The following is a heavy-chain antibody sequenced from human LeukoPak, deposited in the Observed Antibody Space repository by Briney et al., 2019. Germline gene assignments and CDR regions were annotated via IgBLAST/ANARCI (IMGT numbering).Heavy chain of an antibody. CDR1: GGSISSGGYY. D-gene: IGHD6-13*01. J-gene: IGHJ5*02. V-gene: IGHV4-30-2*01. Sequence: PSETLSLTCTVSGGSISSGGYYWSWIRQPPGKGLEWIGYIYHSGSTYYNPSLKSRVTISVDRSKNQFSLKLSSVTAADTAVYYCARVYRQQQLVRSGNWFDPWGQGTLVTVSS. CDR3: ARVYRQQQLVRSGNWFDP. CDR2: IYHSGST.